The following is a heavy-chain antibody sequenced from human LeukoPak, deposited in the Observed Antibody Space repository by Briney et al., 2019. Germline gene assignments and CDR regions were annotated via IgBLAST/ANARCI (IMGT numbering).Heavy chain of an antibody. D-gene: IGHD3-22*01. Sequence: PGGSLRLSCAASGFTFNNAWMSWVRQAPGKGLEWVGRIKSKTDGGTTDYAAPVKGRFTISRDDSKNTLYLQMNSLKTEDTAVYYCTTEYNSNYYDSSGYYYWGQGTLVTVSS. CDR2: IKSKTDGGTT. CDR1: GFTFNNAW. CDR3: TTEYNSNYYDSSGYYY. V-gene: IGHV3-15*01. J-gene: IGHJ4*02.